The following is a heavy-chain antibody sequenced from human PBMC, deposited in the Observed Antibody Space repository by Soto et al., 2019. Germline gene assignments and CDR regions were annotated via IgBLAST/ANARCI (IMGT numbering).Heavy chain of an antibody. V-gene: IGHV1-18*01. D-gene: IGHD3-10*01. Sequence: ASVKVSYRASGYAFTSCGISWVRQAPGQGLEWMGWISAYNGNTNYAQKLQGRVTMTTDTSTSTAYMELRSLRSDDTAVYYCARGQYYYGSDDAFDIWGQGTMVTVSS. CDR2: ISAYNGNT. CDR1: GYAFTSCG. CDR3: ARGQYYYGSDDAFDI. J-gene: IGHJ3*02.